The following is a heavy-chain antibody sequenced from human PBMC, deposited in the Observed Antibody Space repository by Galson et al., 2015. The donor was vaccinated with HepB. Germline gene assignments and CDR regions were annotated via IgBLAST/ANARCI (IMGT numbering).Heavy chain of an antibody. CDR1: GFTFSSYS. Sequence: SLRLSCAASGFTFSSYSMNWVRQAPGKGLEWVSAITSGGASTYYADSVKGRFTISRDNAKKSLFLQMNSLRAEDTAVYFCTRAVGDYYYGMDPFWDQETMVIASS. CDR3: TRAVGDYYYGMDPF. V-gene: IGHV3-21*01. CDR2: ITSGGAST. D-gene: IGHD3-10*01. J-gene: IGHJ3*01.